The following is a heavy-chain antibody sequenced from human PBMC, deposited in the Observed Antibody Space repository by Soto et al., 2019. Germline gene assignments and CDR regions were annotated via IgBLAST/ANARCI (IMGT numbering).Heavy chain of an antibody. CDR1: GFTFSSYE. Sequence: EVQLVESGGGLVQPGGSLRLSCAASGFTFSSYEMNWVRQAPGKGLEWVSYISSSGSTIYYADSVKGRFTISRDNAKNSLHLQMNSLRAEDTAVYYSARQIKGYSYRYGDYWGQGTLVTVSS. V-gene: IGHV3-48*03. D-gene: IGHD5-18*01. CDR3: ARQIKGYSYRYGDY. J-gene: IGHJ4*02. CDR2: ISSSGSTI.